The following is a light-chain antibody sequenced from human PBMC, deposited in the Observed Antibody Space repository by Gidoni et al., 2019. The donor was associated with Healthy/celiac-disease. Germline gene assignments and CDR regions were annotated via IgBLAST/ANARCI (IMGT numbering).Light chain of an antibody. V-gene: IGKV3-20*01. Sequence: ELVLPQSPGTLSVSPGERATLSCRASQSVSSSYLAWYQQKPGQAPRLLIYGASSRATGIPDRFSGSGSGTDFTLTISRLEPEDFAVYYCQQYGSSPLTFGGGTKVEIK. CDR3: QQYGSSPLT. CDR2: GAS. CDR1: QSVSSSY. J-gene: IGKJ4*01.